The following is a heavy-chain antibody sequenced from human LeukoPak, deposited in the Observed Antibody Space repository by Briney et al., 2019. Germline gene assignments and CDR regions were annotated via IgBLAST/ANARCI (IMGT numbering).Heavy chain of an antibody. D-gene: IGHD6-6*01. V-gene: IGHV4-59*08. CDR1: GGSISSYY. J-gene: IGHJ6*04. CDR3: AREDSSSISMDV. Sequence: SETLSLTCTVSGGSISSYYWSWSRHPPGGGLEWIGYIYYSGSTNYTHSLKSRVTISVDTAKNQFSLKLSSVTAADTAVYYCAREDSSSISMDVWGKGTTVTVSS. CDR2: IYYSGST.